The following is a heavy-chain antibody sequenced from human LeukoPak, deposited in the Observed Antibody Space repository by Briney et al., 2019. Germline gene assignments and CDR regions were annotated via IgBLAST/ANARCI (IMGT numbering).Heavy chain of an antibody. Sequence: SETLSLTCTVSVGSISSYYWSWIRQPPGKGLEWIGYIYYSGSTNYNPSLKSRVTISVDTSKNQFSLKLSSVTAADTAVYYCARGGYDYVWGSYRINNWFDPWGQGTLVTVSS. V-gene: IGHV4-59*01. CDR1: VGSISSYY. D-gene: IGHD3-16*01. CDR3: ARGGYDYVWGSYRINNWFDP. CDR2: IYYSGST. J-gene: IGHJ5*02.